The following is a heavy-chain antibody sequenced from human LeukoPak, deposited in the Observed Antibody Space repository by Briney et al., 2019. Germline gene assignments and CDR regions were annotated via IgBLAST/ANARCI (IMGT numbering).Heavy chain of an antibody. D-gene: IGHD1-14*01. J-gene: IGHJ6*03. Sequence: GGSLRLSCSASGFTFSSYAMHWIRQAPGKGLEWVAVISYNGRNQNYADSVQGRFTISRDNAKNSLYLQMNSLRAEDTTVYYCARDRGNQRGYYYYYMDVWGKGTTVTVSS. CDR2: ISYNGRNQ. CDR1: GFTFSSYA. CDR3: ARDRGNQRGYYYYYMDV. V-gene: IGHV3-30*04.